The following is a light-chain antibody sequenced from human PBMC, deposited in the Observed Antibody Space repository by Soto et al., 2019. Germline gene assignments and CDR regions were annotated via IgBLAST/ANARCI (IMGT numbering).Light chain of an antibody. Sequence: QSVLTQPASVSGSPGQSITISCTGTSSDIGGYNYVSWYQQHPGKPPKVMIYEVSNRPSEVSNRFSGSKSGNTASLTISGLQTEDEADYYCTSYTSSNTYVFGTGTKLTVL. CDR2: EVS. V-gene: IGLV2-14*01. CDR1: SSDIGGYNY. CDR3: TSYTSSNTYV. J-gene: IGLJ1*01.